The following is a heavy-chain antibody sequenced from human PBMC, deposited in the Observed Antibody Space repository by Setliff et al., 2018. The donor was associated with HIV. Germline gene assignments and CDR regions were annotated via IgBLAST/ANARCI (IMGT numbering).Heavy chain of an antibody. CDR3: ARGARYAYYYESSGYYRHFDY. Sequence: SETLSLTCTVSGGSISSGSYYWTWIRQPAGKGLEWIGHIHTTGSTNYNPSLKSRVTMSVDTSKNQFSLNLRSVTAADTAVYYCARGARYAYYYESSGYYRHFDYWGQGTLVTVSS. CDR1: GGSISSGSYY. CDR2: IHTTGST. J-gene: IGHJ4*02. V-gene: IGHV4-61*09. D-gene: IGHD3-22*01.